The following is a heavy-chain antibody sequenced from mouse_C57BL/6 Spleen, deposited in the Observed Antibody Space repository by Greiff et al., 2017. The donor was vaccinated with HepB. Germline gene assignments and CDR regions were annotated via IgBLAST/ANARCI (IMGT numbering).Heavy chain of an antibody. CDR1: GFTFSDYY. CDR3: ARGGDDYDGAWFAY. V-gene: IGHV5-16*01. D-gene: IGHD2-4*01. J-gene: IGHJ3*01. CDR2: INYDGSST. Sequence: EVKLVESEGGLVQPGSSMKLSCTASGFTFSDYYMAWVRQVPEKGLEWVANINYDGSSTYYLDSLKSRFIISRDNAKNILYLQMSSLKSEDTATYYCARGGDDYDGAWFAYWGQGTLVTVSA.